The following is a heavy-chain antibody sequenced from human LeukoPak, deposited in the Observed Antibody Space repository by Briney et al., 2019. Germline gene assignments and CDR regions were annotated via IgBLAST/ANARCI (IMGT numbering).Heavy chain of an antibody. Sequence: KPSETLSLTCAVYGGSFSGYYWSWIRQPPGKGLERIGEINHSGSTNYNPSLKSRVTISVDTSKNQFSLKLSSVTAADTAVYYCARGSRDGYNTFDYWGQGTLVTVSS. V-gene: IGHV4-34*01. CDR1: GGSFSGYY. J-gene: IGHJ4*02. CDR2: INHSGST. CDR3: ARGSRDGYNTFDY. D-gene: IGHD5-12*01.